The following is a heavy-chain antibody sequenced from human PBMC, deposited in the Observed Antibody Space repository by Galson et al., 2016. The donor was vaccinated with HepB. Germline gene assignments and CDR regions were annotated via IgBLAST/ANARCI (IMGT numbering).Heavy chain of an antibody. D-gene: IGHD3-3*01. CDR2: ISSSSSII. CDR3: AREGAIFGVVTNWFDP. Sequence: SLRLSCAASGFTFSSYSMNWVRQAPGKGLEWVSYISSSSSIIYSADAVKGRFTISSDNAKNSLYLQMNSLRAEDTAVYYCAREGAIFGVVTNWFDPWGQGTLVTVSS. V-gene: IGHV3-48*01. CDR1: GFTFSSYS. J-gene: IGHJ5*02.